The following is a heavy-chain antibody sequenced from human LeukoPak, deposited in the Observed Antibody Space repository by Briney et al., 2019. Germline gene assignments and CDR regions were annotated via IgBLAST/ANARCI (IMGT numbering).Heavy chain of an antibody. CDR1: GGSIRSYY. CDR2: IYYSGTT. Sequence: PSETLSLTCTVSGGSIRSYYWGWIRQPPGKGLEWIGYIYYSGTTNYNPSLKSRVTISVDTSKNQFSLKLSSVTAAVTAVYYCARAGVYCGGDCYSHWGQGTLVTVSS. J-gene: IGHJ4*02. D-gene: IGHD2-21*02. V-gene: IGHV4-59*01. CDR3: ARAGVYCGGDCYSH.